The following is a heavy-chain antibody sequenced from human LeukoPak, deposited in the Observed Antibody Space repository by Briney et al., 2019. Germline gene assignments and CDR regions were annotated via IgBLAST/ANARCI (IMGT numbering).Heavy chain of an antibody. CDR2: IYYSGST. CDR1: GGSISSSSYY. V-gene: IGHV4-39*02. Sequence: SETLSLTCTVSGGSISSSSYYWGWICQPPGKGLEWIGSIYYSGSTYYNPSLKSRVTISVDTSKNQFYLKLSSVTAADTAVYYCARESGYIYGYNEKFFDYWGQGTLVTVSS. J-gene: IGHJ4*02. CDR3: ARESGYIYGYNEKFFDY. D-gene: IGHD5-18*01.